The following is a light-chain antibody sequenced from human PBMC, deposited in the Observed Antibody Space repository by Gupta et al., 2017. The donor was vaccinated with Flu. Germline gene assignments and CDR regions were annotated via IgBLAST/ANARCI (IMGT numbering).Light chain of an antibody. CDR1: SFPEHY. V-gene: IGLV3-25*02. CDR2: KDT. CDR3: QSADNAGAV. Sequence: SYELTQPPSASVSPGPTARITCSGESFPEHYVFWYQQKAGRAPLMIIHKDTERPSGIPGRFSGSTSGSIVTLTIAGVQPEDEADYYCQSADNAGAVFGGGTKLTV. J-gene: IGLJ2*01.